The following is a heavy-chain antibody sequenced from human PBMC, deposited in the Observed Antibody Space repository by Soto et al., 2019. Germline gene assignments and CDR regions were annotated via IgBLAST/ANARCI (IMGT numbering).Heavy chain of an antibody. CDR3: AKATTNGGWFNPFDF. CDR2: ISGGGDAS. CDR1: GFTFSSYA. D-gene: IGHD6-19*01. V-gene: IGHV3-23*01. Sequence: GGSLRLSCTASGFTFSSYAMDWVRQAPGKGLEWLSAISGGGDASHYADSVKGRFTISRDNSKNTLFLQMSSLRAEDTAVYYCAKATTNGGWFNPFDFWGQGALVTVSS. J-gene: IGHJ4*02.